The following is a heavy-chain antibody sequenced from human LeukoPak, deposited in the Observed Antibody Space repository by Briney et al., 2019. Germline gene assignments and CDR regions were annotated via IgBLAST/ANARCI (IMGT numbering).Heavy chain of an antibody. CDR3: ARDRDGPDY. Sequence: GRSLRLSCAASGFTFRSYGMHWVRQAPGKGLEWVALISYNGINKYYADSLKGRFTISRDNAKNTVYLEMNSLRAEDTAVYYCARDRDGPDYWGQGTLVTVSS. D-gene: IGHD5-24*01. J-gene: IGHJ4*02. CDR2: ISYNGINK. V-gene: IGHV3-30*03. CDR1: GFTFRSYG.